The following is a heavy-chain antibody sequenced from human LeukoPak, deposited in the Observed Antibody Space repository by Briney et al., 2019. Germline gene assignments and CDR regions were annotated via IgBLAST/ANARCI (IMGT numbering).Heavy chain of an antibody. J-gene: IGHJ6*04. D-gene: IGHD6-19*01. CDR3: ARAGFSSGWSWGYYGMDV. CDR1: GYTFSSYY. V-gene: IGHV1-46*01. CDR2: INPSGGST. Sequence: ASVKVSCKASGYTFSSYYMHGVRQAPGQGLEWMGIINPSGGSTSYAQKFQGRVTMTRDTSTSTVYMELSSLRSEDTAVYYCARAGFSSGWSWGYYGMDVWGKGTTVTVSS.